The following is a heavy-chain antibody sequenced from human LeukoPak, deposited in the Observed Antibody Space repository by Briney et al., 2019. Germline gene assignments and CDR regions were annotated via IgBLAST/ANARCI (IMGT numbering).Heavy chain of an antibody. V-gene: IGHV3-23*01. J-gene: IGHJ4*02. CDR1: GFTFSDSA. CDR2: ISFSGANS. CDR3: ARGPTLGDY. Sequence: GGSLRLSCAASGFTFSDSAMTWVRQAPGKGLDWVSLISFSGANSYYADSVKGRFTISRDNSKDTLFLQMNSLRAEDTAVYYCARGPTLGDYWGQGTLVTVSS. D-gene: IGHD4-23*01.